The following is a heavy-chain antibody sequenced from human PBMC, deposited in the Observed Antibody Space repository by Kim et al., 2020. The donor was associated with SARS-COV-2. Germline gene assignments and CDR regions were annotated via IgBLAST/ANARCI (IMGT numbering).Heavy chain of an antibody. D-gene: IGHD2-21*01. J-gene: IGHJ6*02. V-gene: IGHV4-59*13. Sequence: SETLSLTCTVSGGSISSYYWSWIRQPPGKGLEWIGYIYYSGSTNYNPSLKSRVTISVDTSKNQFSLKLSSVTAADTAVYYCARGRYSYCGGDCYSRYYYGMDVWGQGTTVTVSS. CDR3: ARGRYSYCGGDCYSRYYYGMDV. CDR2: IYYSGST. CDR1: GGSISSYY.